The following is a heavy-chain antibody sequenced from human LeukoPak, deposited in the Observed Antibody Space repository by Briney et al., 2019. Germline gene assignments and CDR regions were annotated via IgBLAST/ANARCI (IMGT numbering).Heavy chain of an antibody. J-gene: IGHJ3*02. CDR1: GLNFGNYW. D-gene: IGHD3-3*01. CDR3: AREGDYDFWTSSGAFDI. Sequence: GSLRLSCVASGLNFGNYWMDWVRQAPGKGLEWVGNIKQDGSEKYYVDSVKGRFTISRDNAKNSLYLQMNSLRAEDTAVYYCAREGDYDFWTSSGAFDIWGQGTMVTVSS. CDR2: IKQDGSEK. V-gene: IGHV3-7*01.